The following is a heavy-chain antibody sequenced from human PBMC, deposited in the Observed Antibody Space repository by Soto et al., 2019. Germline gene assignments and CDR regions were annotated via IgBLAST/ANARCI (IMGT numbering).Heavy chain of an antibody. D-gene: IGHD6-13*01. CDR2: IYSGGST. CDR1: GFTVSSNY. Sequence: PGGSLRLSCAASGFTVSSNYMSWVRQAPGKGLEWVSVIYSGGSTYYADSVKGRFTISRDNSKNTLYLQMNSLRAEDTAVYYCARGTAGLADSVDYWGQETLVTVSS. V-gene: IGHV3-53*01. CDR3: ARGTAGLADSVDY. J-gene: IGHJ4*02.